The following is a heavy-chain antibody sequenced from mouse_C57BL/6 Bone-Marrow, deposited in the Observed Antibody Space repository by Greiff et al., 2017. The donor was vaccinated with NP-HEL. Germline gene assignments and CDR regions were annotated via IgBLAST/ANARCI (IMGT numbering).Heavy chain of an antibody. CDR1: GYTFTDYE. CDR2: IDPETGGT. D-gene: IGHD2-4*01. V-gene: IGHV1-15*01. CDR3: TREGLRETY. Sequence: VKVVESGAELVRPGASVTLSCKASGYTFTDYEMHWVKQTPVHGLEWIGAIDPETGGTAYNQKFKGKAILTADKSSSTAYMELRSLTSEDSAVYYCTREGLRETYWGQGTTLTVSS. J-gene: IGHJ2*01.